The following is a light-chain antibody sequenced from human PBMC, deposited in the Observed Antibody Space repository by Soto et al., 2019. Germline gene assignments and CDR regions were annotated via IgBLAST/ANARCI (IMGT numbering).Light chain of an antibody. Sequence: EIVMTKSPSTLSVSPGERATLSCRASQSVSSNLAWYQQKPGQAPRLLIYGASTRATGIPARFSGSGSGTEFTLTINSLQSEDSAVYYCQQHNQWPITFGQGTRLEIK. CDR1: QSVSSN. J-gene: IGKJ5*01. CDR3: QQHNQWPIT. V-gene: IGKV3-15*01. CDR2: GAS.